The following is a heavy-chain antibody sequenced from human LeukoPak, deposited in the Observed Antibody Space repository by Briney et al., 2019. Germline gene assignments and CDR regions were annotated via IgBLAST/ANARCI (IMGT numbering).Heavy chain of an antibody. Sequence: GGSLRLSCAASGFSFSTYLMHWVRQAPGKGPEWVAVILSDDSDKKYADSVKGRFTISRDNSKNTLYLQMNSLTTEDTAVYYCARELFGSWKFDYWGQGTLVTVSS. CDR3: ARELFGSWKFDY. CDR1: GFSFSTYL. V-gene: IGHV3-30*04. D-gene: IGHD3-16*01. CDR2: ILSDDSDK. J-gene: IGHJ4*02.